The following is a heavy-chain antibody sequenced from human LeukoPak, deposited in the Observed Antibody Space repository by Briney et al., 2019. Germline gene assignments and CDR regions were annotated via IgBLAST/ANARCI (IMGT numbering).Heavy chain of an antibody. CDR3: AKDRWTIFGVSSGVGWFDP. CDR2: IKQDGSEK. D-gene: IGHD3-3*01. Sequence: GGSLRLSCAASGFTFSSYWMSWVRQAPGKGLEWVANIKQDGSEKYYVDSVKGRFTISRDNAKNSLYLQMNSLRDEDTAFYYCAKDRWTIFGVSSGVGWFDPWGQGTLVSVSS. V-gene: IGHV3-7*03. J-gene: IGHJ5*02. CDR1: GFTFSSYW.